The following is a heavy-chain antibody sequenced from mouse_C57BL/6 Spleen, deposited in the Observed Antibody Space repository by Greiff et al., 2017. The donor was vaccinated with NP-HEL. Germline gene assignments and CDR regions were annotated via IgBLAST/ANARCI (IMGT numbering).Heavy chain of an antibody. CDR1: GYTFTDYN. Sequence: VQLQQSGPELVKPGASAKIPCKASGYTFTDYNMDWVKQSHGKSLEWIGDINPNIGGTIYNQKFKGKATLTVDKSSSTAYMELRSLTSEDTAVYYCARRAAQAAWFAYWGQGTLVTVSA. V-gene: IGHV1-18*01. J-gene: IGHJ3*01. CDR3: ARRAAQAAWFAY. D-gene: IGHD3-2*02. CDR2: INPNIGGT.